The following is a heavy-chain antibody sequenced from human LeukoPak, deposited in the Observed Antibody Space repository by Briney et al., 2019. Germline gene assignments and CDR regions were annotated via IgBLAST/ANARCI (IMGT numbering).Heavy chain of an antibody. CDR2: ISGGGGST. V-gene: IGHV3-23*01. J-gene: IGHJ5*02. CDR1: GFTFSNYA. CDR3: AKGSGINHYHWIDP. D-gene: IGHD1-14*01. Sequence: QPGGSLRLSCAASGFTFSNYAMTWVRQAPGKGLEWVSGISGGGGSTYYADSVKGRFTISRDNSKNTLYLQMDSLRAEDTALYYCAKGSGINHYHWIDPWGQGTLVTVSS.